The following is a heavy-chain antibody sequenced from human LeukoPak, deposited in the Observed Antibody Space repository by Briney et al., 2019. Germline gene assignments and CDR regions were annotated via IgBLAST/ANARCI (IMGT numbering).Heavy chain of an antibody. J-gene: IGHJ4*02. Sequence: ASVTVSCKVSGYTLTELSMHWVRQAPGKGLEWMGGFDPEDGETIYAQKFQGRVTMTEDTSTDTAYMELSSLRSEDTAVYYCATDLSGWSGFDYWGQGTLVAVSS. D-gene: IGHD6-19*01. V-gene: IGHV1-24*01. CDR2: FDPEDGET. CDR3: ATDLSGWSGFDY. CDR1: GYTLTELS.